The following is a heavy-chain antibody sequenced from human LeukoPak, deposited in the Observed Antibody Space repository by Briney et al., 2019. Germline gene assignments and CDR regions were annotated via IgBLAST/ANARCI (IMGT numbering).Heavy chain of an antibody. Sequence: ASVKVSCKASGYTFTSYYMHWVRQAPGQGLEWMGIINPSGGSTSYAQKFQGRVTMTRDTSISTAYMELSRLRSDDTAVYYCARVGPRTFGGASAFDIWGQGTMVTVSS. CDR2: INPSGGST. V-gene: IGHV1-46*01. CDR3: ARVGPRTFGGASAFDI. CDR1: GYTFTSYY. J-gene: IGHJ3*02. D-gene: IGHD3-16*01.